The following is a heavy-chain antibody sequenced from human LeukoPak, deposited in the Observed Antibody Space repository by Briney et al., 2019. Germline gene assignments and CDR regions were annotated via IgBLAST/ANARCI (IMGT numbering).Heavy chain of an antibody. J-gene: IGHJ3*02. CDR3: ARGGPSILVVVAAQYDAFDI. Sequence: SVKVSCKASGGTFSSYAISWVRQAPGQGLEWMGGIIPIFGTANYAQKFQGTVTLTTDASPSTAYIELSSLRSEDKAVYYCARGGPSILVVVAAQYDAFDIWGQGTMVRVSS. D-gene: IGHD2-15*01. CDR1: GGTFSSYA. CDR2: IIPIFGTA. V-gene: IGHV1-69*05.